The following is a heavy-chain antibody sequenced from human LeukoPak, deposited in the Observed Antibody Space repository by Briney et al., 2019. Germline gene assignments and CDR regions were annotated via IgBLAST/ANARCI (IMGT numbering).Heavy chain of an antibody. CDR2: ISGGSGST. J-gene: IGHJ5*02. V-gene: IGHV3-23*01. Sequence: PGGSLRLSCAASGFTFLTYAMNWVRQAPGEGLEWVAGISGGSGSTYYADSVKGRFTVSRDNFKSTLYLQMNSLRAADTAVYYCAKGFSTYVYNWFDPWGQGTLVTVSS. CDR1: GFTFLTYA. D-gene: IGHD3-16*01. CDR3: AKGFSTYVYNWFDP.